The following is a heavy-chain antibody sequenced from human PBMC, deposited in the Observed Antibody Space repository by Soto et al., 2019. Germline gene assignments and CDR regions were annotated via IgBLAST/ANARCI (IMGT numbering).Heavy chain of an antibody. J-gene: IGHJ6*02. CDR2: ISYDGSNK. Sequence: PGGSLRLSCAASGFTFSSYGMHWVRQAPGKGLEWVAVISYDGSNKYYADSVKGRFTISRDNSKNTLYLQMNSLRAEDTAVYYCASDSYSGTPGIYYGMDVWGQGTTVTVSS. CDR1: GFTFSSYG. V-gene: IGHV3-30*03. D-gene: IGHD1-26*01. CDR3: ASDSYSGTPGIYYGMDV.